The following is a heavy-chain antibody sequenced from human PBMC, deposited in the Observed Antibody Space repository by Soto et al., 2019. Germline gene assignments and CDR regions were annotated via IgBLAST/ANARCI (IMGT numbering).Heavy chain of an antibody. V-gene: IGHV3-33*08. D-gene: IGHD6-6*01. Sequence: QVQLVESGGGVVHPGRSLRLSCAASGFTFSSYGMHWVRQAPGKGLEWVALIWFDGSNKYYADSVRGRFTISRDNSKNTLYLQMNSLRAEDTAVYYCARGGSSSSGYYYYYYMDVWGKGTTVTVSS. J-gene: IGHJ6*03. CDR2: IWFDGSNK. CDR1: GFTFSSYG. CDR3: ARGGSSSSGYYYYYYMDV.